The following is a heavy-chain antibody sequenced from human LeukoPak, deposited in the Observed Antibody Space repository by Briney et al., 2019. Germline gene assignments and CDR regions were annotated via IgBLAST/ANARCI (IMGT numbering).Heavy chain of an antibody. CDR3: ARDVNYYYYMDV. CDR2: IYYSGST. V-gene: IGHV4-59*01. Sequence: SETLSLTCTVSGGSISSYYWSWIRQPPGKGLEWVGYIYYSGSTNYNPSLKSRVTISVDTSKNQFSLKLSSVTAADTAVYYCARDVNYYYYMDVWGKGTTVTVSS. CDR1: GGSISSYY. J-gene: IGHJ6*03.